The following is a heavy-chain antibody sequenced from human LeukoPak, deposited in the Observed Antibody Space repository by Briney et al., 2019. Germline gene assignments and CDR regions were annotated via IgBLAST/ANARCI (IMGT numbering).Heavy chain of an antibody. CDR1: GGTFSSYA. CDR3: ARTGVGGVIVGYFDY. Sequence: SVKVSCKASGGTFSSYAISWVRQAPGQGLEWMGGIIPIFGTANYAQKFQGRVTITADESTGTAYMELSSLRSEDTAVYYCARTGVGGVIVGYFDYWGQGTLVTVSS. CDR2: IIPIFGTA. V-gene: IGHV1-69*13. D-gene: IGHD3-16*02. J-gene: IGHJ4*02.